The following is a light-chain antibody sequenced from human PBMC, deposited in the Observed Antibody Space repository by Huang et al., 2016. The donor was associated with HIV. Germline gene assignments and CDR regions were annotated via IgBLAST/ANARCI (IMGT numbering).Light chain of an antibody. CDR1: QSVASY. CDR3: QQYHNWPYT. Sequence: EIIMKQSPATLSLSPGEVASLSCRANQSVASYLAWYHHRPGQSPRILIFGASTRASGLPDRFSGSGSGTQFTLTVSGLQSEDFAVYYCQQYHNWPYTFGQGTKLEI. CDR2: GAS. J-gene: IGKJ2*01. V-gene: IGKV3-15*01.